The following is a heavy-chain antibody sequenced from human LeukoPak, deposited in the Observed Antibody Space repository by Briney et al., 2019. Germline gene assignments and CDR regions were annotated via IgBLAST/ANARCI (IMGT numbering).Heavy chain of an antibody. CDR2: ISAYNGNT. J-gene: IGHJ3*02. CDR3: ARTYSSSWYYEQHDAFDI. V-gene: IGHV1-18*01. Sequence: ASVKVSCKASGYTFTSYGISWVRQAPGQGLEWMGWISAYNGNTNYAQKLQGRVTMTTDTSTSTAYMELRSLRSDDTAVYYCARTYSSSWYYEQHDAFDIWGQGTMVTVSS. D-gene: IGHD6-13*01. CDR1: GYTFTSYG.